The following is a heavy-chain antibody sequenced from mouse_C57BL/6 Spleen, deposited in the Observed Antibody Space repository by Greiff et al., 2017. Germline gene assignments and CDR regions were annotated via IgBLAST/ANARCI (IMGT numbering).Heavy chain of an antibody. CDR2: ISNKANGYTT. CDR1: GFTFTDYY. J-gene: IGHJ2*01. CDR3: ARSSYGSSLDY. Sequence: EVHLVESGGGLVQPGGSLSLSCAASGFTFTDYYMSWVRQPPGKALEWLGFISNKANGYTTAYSASVKGRFTISRDNSQSILYLQMNARRAEDSATYYCARSSYGSSLDYWGQGTTLTVSS. D-gene: IGHD1-1*01. V-gene: IGHV7-3*01.